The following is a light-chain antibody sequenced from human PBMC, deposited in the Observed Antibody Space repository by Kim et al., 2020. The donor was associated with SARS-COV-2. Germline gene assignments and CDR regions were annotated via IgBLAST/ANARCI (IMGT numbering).Light chain of an antibody. V-gene: IGKV3-15*01. J-gene: IGKJ4*01. Sequence: VSPGERATLSCRASQSVSNNLAWYQQEPGQAPRLIMYGASTRATGIPARFSGSGSGTEFTLTISSLQSEDLAVYYCQQYNEWPNTFGGGTKVDIK. CDR2: GAS. CDR3: QQYNEWPNT. CDR1: QSVSNN.